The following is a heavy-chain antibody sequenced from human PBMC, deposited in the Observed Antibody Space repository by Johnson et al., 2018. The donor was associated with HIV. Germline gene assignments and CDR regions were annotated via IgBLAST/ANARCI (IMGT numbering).Heavy chain of an antibody. CDR3: AKDGSGDVRGAFDI. CDR1: GFIFSRSW. V-gene: IGHV3-43*02. Sequence: VQLVESGGGLVQPGGSLRLSCAASGFIFSRSWMHWVRQVPGKGLVWVSLISWDGGSTSYADSVTGRFTISIDNSKNSLYLQMNSLRTEDTALYYCAKDGSGDVRGAFDIWGQGTMVTVSS. J-gene: IGHJ3*02. D-gene: IGHD3-10*02. CDR2: ISWDGGST.